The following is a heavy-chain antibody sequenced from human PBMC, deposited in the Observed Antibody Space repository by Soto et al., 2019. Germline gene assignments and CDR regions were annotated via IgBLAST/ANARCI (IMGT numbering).Heavy chain of an antibody. CDR1: GFTFSSYA. V-gene: IGHV3-23*01. CDR3: AKSSPVLRYFDWLLPVFDY. J-gene: IGHJ4*02. Sequence: GGSLRLSCAASGFTFSSYAMSWVRQAPGKGLEWVSAISGSGGSTYYADSVKGRFTISRDNSKNTLYLQMNSLRAEDTAVYYCAKSSPVLRYFDWLLPVFDYWGQGTLVTVSS. CDR2: ISGSGGST. D-gene: IGHD3-9*01.